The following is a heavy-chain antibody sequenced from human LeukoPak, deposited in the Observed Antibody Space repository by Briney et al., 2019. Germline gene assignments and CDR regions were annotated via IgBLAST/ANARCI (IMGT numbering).Heavy chain of an antibody. V-gene: IGHV3-23*01. J-gene: IGHJ6*02. CDR2: LSGSGAST. CDR1: GFTFSSYW. D-gene: IGHD3-16*01. CDR3: AKCVNDYHYGMDV. Sequence: GGSLRLSCAASGFTFSSYWMHWVRQAPGKGLEWVSSLSGSGASTYYADSVKGRFTISRDNSKNTLYLQMSSLRAEDTAIYYCAKCVNDYHYGMDVWGQGTTVTVSS.